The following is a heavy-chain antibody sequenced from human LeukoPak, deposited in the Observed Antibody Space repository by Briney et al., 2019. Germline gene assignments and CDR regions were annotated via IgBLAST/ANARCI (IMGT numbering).Heavy chain of an antibody. CDR3: ARDPNSSGWLDY. V-gene: IGHV1-18*01. CDR2: TSAYNGNI. J-gene: IGHJ4*02. CDR1: GYTFTSYG. D-gene: IGHD6-19*01. Sequence: ASVKVSCKASGYTFTSYGISWVRQAPGQGLEWMGWTSAYNGNINYAQKLQGRVTMTTDTSTSTAYMELRSLRSDDTAVYYCARDPNSSGWLDYWGQGTLVTVSS.